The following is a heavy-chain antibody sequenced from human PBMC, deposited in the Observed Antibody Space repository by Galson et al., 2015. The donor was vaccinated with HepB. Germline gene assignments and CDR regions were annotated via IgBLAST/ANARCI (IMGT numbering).Heavy chain of an antibody. CDR3: AGCLGRWLQFVFGY. CDR2: MNPNSGNT. CDR1: GYTFTSYD. J-gene: IGHJ4*02. D-gene: IGHD5-24*01. Sequence: SVKVSCKASGYTFTSYDINWVRQAPGQGLEWMGWMNPNSGNTGYAQKFQGRVTMTRNTSISTAYMEMNSLRSKDTAVYYCAGCLGRWLQFVFGYWGQGTLVTVSS. V-gene: IGHV1-8*01.